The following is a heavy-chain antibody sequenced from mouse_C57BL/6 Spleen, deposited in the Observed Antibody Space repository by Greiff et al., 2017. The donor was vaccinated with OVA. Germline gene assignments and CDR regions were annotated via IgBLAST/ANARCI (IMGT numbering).Heavy chain of an antibody. V-gene: IGHV1-64*01. J-gene: IGHJ4*01. CDR1: GYTFTSYW. D-gene: IGHD1-1*01. Sequence: VQLKQPGAELVKPGASVKLSCKASGYTFTSYWMHWVKPRPGQGLEWIGMIHPNSGSTNYNEKFKSKATLTVDKSSSTAYMQLSSLTSEDSAVYYCARDSGTVVDYYAMDYWGQGTSVTVSS. CDR2: IHPNSGST. CDR3: ARDSGTVVDYYAMDY.